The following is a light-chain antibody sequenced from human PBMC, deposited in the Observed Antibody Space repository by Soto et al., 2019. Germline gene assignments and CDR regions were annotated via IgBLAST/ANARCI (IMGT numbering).Light chain of an antibody. Sequence: EIVLTQSPGTLSLSPGERATLSCRASQSINNRYLAWYQQKPGQAPRLLIYGASSRATGIPDMFSGSGSGTDFTLTISRLEAEDFAVYYCQQFGSSPGLTFGPGTKVDMK. CDR1: QSINNRY. V-gene: IGKV3-20*01. CDR3: QQFGSSPGLT. J-gene: IGKJ3*01. CDR2: GAS.